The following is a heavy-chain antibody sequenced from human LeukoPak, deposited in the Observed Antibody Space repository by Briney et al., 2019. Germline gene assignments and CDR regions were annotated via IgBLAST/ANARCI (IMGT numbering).Heavy chain of an antibody. CDR3: ARDGVVPAANWFDP. J-gene: IGHJ5*02. D-gene: IGHD2-2*01. CDR2: ISYDGSNK. V-gene: IGHV3-30-3*01. Sequence: AGGSLRLSCAASGFTFSSYAMHWVRQAPGKGLEWVAVISYDGSNKYYADSVKGRFTMSRDNSENTLDLQMNSLRAEDTAVYYCARDGVVPAANWFDPWGQGTLVTVSS. CDR1: GFTFSSYA.